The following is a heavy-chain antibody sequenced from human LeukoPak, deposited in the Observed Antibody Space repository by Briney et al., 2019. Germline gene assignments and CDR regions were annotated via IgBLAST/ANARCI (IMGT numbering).Heavy chain of an antibody. CDR1: GGSISSSNW. Sequence: SGTLSLTCAVSGGSISSSNWWSWVRQPPGKGLEWIGEIYHSGSTNYNPSLKSRVTISVDKSKNQFSLKLSSVTAADTAVYYCARRLLYSENYYYGSGSNAFDIWGQGTMVTVSS. V-gene: IGHV4-4*02. D-gene: IGHD3-10*01. J-gene: IGHJ3*02. CDR2: IYHSGST. CDR3: ARRLLYSENYYYGSGSNAFDI.